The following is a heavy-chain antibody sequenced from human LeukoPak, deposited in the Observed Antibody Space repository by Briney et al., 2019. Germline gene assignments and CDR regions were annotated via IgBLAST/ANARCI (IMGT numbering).Heavy chain of an antibody. CDR2: IYYSGST. CDR3: ARSPLTGYSTYYFDY. CDR1: GGSISSSSYY. Sequence: SETLSLTCTVSGGSISSSSYYWGWIRQPPGKGLEWIGSIYYSGSTYYDPSLKSRVTISVDTSKNQFSLKLSSVTAADTAVYYCARSPLTGYSTYYFDYWGQGTLVTVSS. D-gene: IGHD3-9*01. V-gene: IGHV4-39*07. J-gene: IGHJ4*02.